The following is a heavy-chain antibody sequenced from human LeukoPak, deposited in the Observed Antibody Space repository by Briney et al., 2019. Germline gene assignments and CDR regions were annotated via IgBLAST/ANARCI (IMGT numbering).Heavy chain of an antibody. CDR2: ISGSGGST. Sequence: GGSLRLSCAASGFTFSSYAMSWVRQAPGKGLEWVSAISGSGGSTYYADSVKRRFTISRDNSKNTLYLQMNSLRAEDTAVYYCAKDYDSSGPTMGDVWGQGTTVTVSS. CDR1: GFTFSSYA. V-gene: IGHV3-23*01. CDR3: AKDYDSSGPTMGDV. D-gene: IGHD3-22*01. J-gene: IGHJ6*02.